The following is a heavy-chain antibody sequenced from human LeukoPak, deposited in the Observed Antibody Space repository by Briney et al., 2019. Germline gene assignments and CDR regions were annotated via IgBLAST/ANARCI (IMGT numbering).Heavy chain of an antibody. Sequence: PSETLSLTCAVYGGSFSGYYWSWIRQPPGKGLEWIGEINHSGSTNYNPSLKSRVTISVDTSKNQFSLKLSSVTAADTAVYYCARLGSSGYPYYYYGMDVWGQGTTVTVSS. J-gene: IGHJ6*02. D-gene: IGHD3-22*01. CDR1: GGSFSGYY. CDR2: INHSGST. CDR3: ARLGSSGYPYYYYGMDV. V-gene: IGHV4-34*01.